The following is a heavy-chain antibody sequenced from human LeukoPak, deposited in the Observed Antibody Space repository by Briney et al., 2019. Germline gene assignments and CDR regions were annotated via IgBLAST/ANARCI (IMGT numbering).Heavy chain of an antibody. CDR2: IKEDGSEK. Sequence: GGSLRLSCAASGFTLSAHWMSWVRQAPGKGLEWVANIKEDGSEKYYVDSVKGRFTISRDIAKNSLYLQMNSLRAEDTALYYCATGRTDTAMVPDYWGQGTLVTVSS. CDR3: ATGRTDTAMVPDY. CDR1: GFTLSAHW. J-gene: IGHJ4*02. V-gene: IGHV3-7*03. D-gene: IGHD5-18*01.